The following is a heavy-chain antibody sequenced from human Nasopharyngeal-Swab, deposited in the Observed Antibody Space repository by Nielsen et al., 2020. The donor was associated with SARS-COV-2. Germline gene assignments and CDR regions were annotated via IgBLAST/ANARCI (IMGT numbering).Heavy chain of an antibody. J-gene: IGHJ4*02. V-gene: IGHV3-23*01. D-gene: IGHD2/OR15-2a*01. CDR1: GYSFRTYG. Sequence: GESLKISCVASGYSFRTYGMSWVRQAPGKGLEWVAAIVGSGDISGSGGNTYYADSVKGRFTISRDNSKNTLSLLMNSLRAEDTAVYYCAKDLRGPYFFWGQGTLVTVSS. CDR2: IVGSGDISGSGGNT. CDR3: AKDLRGPYFF.